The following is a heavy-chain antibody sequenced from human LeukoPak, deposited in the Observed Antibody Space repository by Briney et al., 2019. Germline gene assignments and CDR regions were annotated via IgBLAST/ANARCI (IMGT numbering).Heavy chain of an antibody. D-gene: IGHD1-14*01. Sequence: SETLSLTCTVSGGSISSYYWSWIRQPPGKGLEWIGYIYYSGSTNYNPSLKSRVTISVDTSKNQFSLKLSSVTAADTAVYYCANLRNRYFDLWGRGTLVTVSS. J-gene: IGHJ2*01. CDR3: ANLRNRYFDL. CDR2: IYYSGST. CDR1: GGSISSYY. V-gene: IGHV4-59*08.